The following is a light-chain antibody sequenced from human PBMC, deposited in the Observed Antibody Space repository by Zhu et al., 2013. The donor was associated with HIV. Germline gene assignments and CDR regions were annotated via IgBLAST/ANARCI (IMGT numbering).Light chain of an antibody. CDR2: EVS. J-gene: IGLJ2*01. Sequence: QSALTQPASVSGSPGQSITISCTGTSSDVGGYNYVSWYQQHPGTAPKLMIYEVSNRPSGVSNRFSGSKSGNTASLTISGLQAEDEADYYCSSYTSTWEVFGGGTKLTVL. CDR3: SSYTSTWEV. V-gene: IGLV2-14*01. CDR1: SSDVGGYNY.